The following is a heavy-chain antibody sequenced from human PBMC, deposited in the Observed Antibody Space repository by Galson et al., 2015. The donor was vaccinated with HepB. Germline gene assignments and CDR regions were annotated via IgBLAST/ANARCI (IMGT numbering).Heavy chain of an antibody. D-gene: IGHD3-10*01. J-gene: IGHJ3*02. CDR3: AKRGGGFRAFDI. V-gene: IGHV3-23*01. Sequence: SLRLSCAASGFTFSSYAMSWVRQAPGKGLEWVSGISDSGGTTYYADSVKGRFTFSRDNSKNTLYLQMNSLRAEDTALYYCAKRGGGFRAFDIWGQGTMVTVSS. CDR1: GFTFSSYA. CDR2: ISDSGGTT.